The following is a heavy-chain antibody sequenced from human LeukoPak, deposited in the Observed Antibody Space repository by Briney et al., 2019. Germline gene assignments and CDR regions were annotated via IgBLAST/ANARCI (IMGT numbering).Heavy chain of an antibody. D-gene: IGHD4-17*01. CDR3: ATSTVSYNGFDP. CDR1: GYTFTSYG. Sequence: ASVKVSCKASGYTFTSYGISWVRQAPGQGLEWMGWMNPNSGNTGYAQKFQGRVTMTRNTSISTAYMELSSLRSEDTAVYYCATSTVSYNGFDPWGQGTLVTVSS. J-gene: IGHJ5*02. CDR2: MNPNSGNT. V-gene: IGHV1-8*02.